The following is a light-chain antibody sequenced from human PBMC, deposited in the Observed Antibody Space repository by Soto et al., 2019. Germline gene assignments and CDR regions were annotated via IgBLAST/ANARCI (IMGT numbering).Light chain of an antibody. CDR1: SSDVGGYKY. Sequence: QSALTQPASVSGSPGQSITISCTGTSSDVGGYKYVSWYQQHPGKAPKLMIYEVSNRPSGVSNRFSASKSGNTASLTISGLQAEDEADYYCSSYTSSSTLVFGGGIKLTVL. CDR2: EVS. CDR3: SSYTSSSTLV. V-gene: IGLV2-14*01. J-gene: IGLJ3*02.